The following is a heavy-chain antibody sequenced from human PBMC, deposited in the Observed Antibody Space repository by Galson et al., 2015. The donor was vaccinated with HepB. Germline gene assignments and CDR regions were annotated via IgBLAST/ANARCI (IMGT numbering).Heavy chain of an antibody. CDR3: ARGTAYYYDSSGYYPNFDY. CDR1: GGSFSGYY. D-gene: IGHD3-22*01. V-gene: IGHV4-34*01. J-gene: IGHJ4*02. CDR2: INHSGST. Sequence: SETLSLTCAVYGGSFSGYYWSWIRQPPGKGLEWVGEINHSGSTNYNPSLKSRVTISVNTSKNQFSLKLSSVTAADTAVYYCARGTAYYYDSSGYYPNFDYWGQGTLVTVSS.